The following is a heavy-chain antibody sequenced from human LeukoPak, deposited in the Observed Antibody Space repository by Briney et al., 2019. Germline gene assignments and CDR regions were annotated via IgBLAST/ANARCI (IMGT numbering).Heavy chain of an antibody. CDR1: GGSITYYY. V-gene: IGHV4-4*07. J-gene: IGHJ3*02. D-gene: IGHD1-14*01. CDR3: VRDVGTSDAFDI. CDR2: IQTSGKT. Sequence: SETLSLTCSVSGGSITYYYWSWIRQSAGKGLEWIGRIQTSGKTNYNPSLRGRVTMSTDTSKNQFSLKLNSMTAADTAIYYCVRDVGTSDAFDIWGQGTRVLVSS.